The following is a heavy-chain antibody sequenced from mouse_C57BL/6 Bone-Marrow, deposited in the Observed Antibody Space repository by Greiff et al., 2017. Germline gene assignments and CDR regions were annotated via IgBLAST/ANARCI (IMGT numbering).Heavy chain of an antibody. J-gene: IGHJ2*01. CDR3: TRGRSY. Sequence: VQLVESGAVLVRPGASVTLSCKASGYPFTDYEMHWVKQTPVHGLEWIGAIDPETGGTAYNQKFKGKAILTADKASSTAYMELRSVSSEDSAVYYCTRGRSYWGQGTTLTVSS. CDR1: GYPFTDYE. CDR2: IDPETGGT. V-gene: IGHV1-15*01.